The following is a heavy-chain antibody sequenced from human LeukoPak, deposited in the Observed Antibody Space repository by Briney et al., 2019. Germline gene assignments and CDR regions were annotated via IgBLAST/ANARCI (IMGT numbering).Heavy chain of an antibody. CDR2: INPSGGST. V-gene: IGHV1-46*01. CDR1: GYTFTSYY. CDR3: ARAGGYSGYDSYYFDY. D-gene: IGHD5-12*01. Sequence: GASVKVSCKASGYTFTSYYMHLVRQAPGQGLEWMGIINPSGGSTSYAQKFQGRVTMTRDTSTSTVYMELSSLRSEDTAVYYCARAGGYSGYDSYYFDYWGQGTLVTVSS. J-gene: IGHJ4*02.